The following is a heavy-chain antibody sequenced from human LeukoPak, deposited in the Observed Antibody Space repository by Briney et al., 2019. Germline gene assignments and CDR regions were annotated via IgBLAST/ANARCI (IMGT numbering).Heavy chain of an antibody. CDR1: GYTFTGYY. Sequence: ASVKVSCKASGYTFTGYYMHWVRQAPGQGLEWMGWINPNSGGTNYAQKFQGRVTMTRDTSISTAYMELSRLRSDDTAAYYCARGREPDYGDYGETYFDYWGQGTLVTVSS. CDR3: ARGREPDYGDYGETYFDY. D-gene: IGHD4-17*01. CDR2: INPNSGGT. J-gene: IGHJ4*02. V-gene: IGHV1-2*02.